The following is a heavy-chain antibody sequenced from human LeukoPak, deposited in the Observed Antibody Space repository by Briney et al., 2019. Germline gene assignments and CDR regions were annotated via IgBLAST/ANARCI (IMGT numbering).Heavy chain of an antibody. V-gene: IGHV1-69*04. Sequence: GASVKVSCKASGGTFSSYAISWVRQAPGQGLEWMGRIIPILGIANYAQKFQGRVTITADKSTSTAYMELSSLRSEDTAVYYCARSPFGVESRWFDPWGQGTLVTVSS. J-gene: IGHJ5*02. CDR2: IIPILGIA. D-gene: IGHD3-3*01. CDR3: ARSPFGVESRWFDP. CDR1: GGTFSSYA.